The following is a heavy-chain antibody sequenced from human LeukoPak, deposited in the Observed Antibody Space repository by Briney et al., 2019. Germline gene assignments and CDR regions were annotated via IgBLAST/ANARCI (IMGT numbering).Heavy chain of an antibody. CDR2: IDNDGSTT. CDR3: ARDSDGYNF. J-gene: IGHJ4*02. V-gene: IGHV3-74*01. CDR1: GFTFSSYI. D-gene: IGHD5-24*01. Sequence: GGSLRLSCAASGFTFSSYIMHWVRQVPGKGLVWVSRIDNDGSTTRYAKSVKGRFTISRDNAKNTLYLQMNSLRVEDAAVYYCARDSDGYNFWGQGTPVTVSS.